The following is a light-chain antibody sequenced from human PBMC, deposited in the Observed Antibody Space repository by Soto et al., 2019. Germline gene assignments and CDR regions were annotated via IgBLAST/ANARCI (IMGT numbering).Light chain of an antibody. J-gene: IGLJ2*01. CDR2: DTN. CDR1: TGVVASGHY. V-gene: IGLV7-46*01. Sequence: QAVVTQETSLTVSPGGTVTLTCGSSTGVVASGHYPYWFQQKPGQAPRTLIYDTNNKHSWTPARFSGSLLGGKAALTLSGAHPEDEAEYHCLLSYGGAVVFGGGTKLTVL. CDR3: LLSYGGAVV.